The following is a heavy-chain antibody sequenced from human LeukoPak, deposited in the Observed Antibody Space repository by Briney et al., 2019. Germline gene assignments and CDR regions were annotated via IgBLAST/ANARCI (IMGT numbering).Heavy chain of an antibody. J-gene: IGHJ6*02. V-gene: IGHV4-4*07. Sequence: SETLSLTCTVSGDSISTYFWSWIRQPAGKGLEWIGRLYPSGSTTYSPSLRSRVTMSVDTSKNHFSLKMNSVTAADTAVYYCARLISYYGMDVWGQGTTVTVSS. CDR3: ARLISYYGMDV. D-gene: IGHD3-16*01. CDR2: LYPSGST. CDR1: GDSISTYF.